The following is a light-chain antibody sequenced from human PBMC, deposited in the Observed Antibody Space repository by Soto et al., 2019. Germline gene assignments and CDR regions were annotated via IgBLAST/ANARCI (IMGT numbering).Light chain of an antibody. CDR2: EGS. J-gene: IGLJ1*01. Sequence: QSVLTQPASVSGSPGQSITISCTGTSSDVGSYNLVSWYQQHPGKAPKLMIYEGSKWPSGVSNRFSGSKSGNTASLTISGIQAEDEADYCCCSYAGSSTYVFGTGTKVTVL. V-gene: IGLV2-23*01. CDR1: SSDVGSYNL. CDR3: CSYAGSSTYV.